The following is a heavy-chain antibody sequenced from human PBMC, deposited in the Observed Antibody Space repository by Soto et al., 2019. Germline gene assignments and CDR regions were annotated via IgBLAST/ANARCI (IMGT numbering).Heavy chain of an antibody. CDR3: VKDEGIEAMDV. V-gene: IGHV3-21*01. CDR2: ITSSGSYV. D-gene: IGHD3-3*02. Sequence: GGSLRLSCVTSGFTFSRNTMNWVRQAPGKGLEWVASITSSGSYVYYADSVKGRFSASRDNAKNSLSLQMDSLRPDDTAIYFCVKDEGIEAMDVWGQGTTVTVSS. CDR1: GFTFSRNT. J-gene: IGHJ6*02.